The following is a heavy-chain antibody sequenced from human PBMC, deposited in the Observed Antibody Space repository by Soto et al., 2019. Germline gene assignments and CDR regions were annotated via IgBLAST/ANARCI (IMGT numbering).Heavy chain of an antibody. CDR3: ARHLGLQDYYYYGMDV. CDR1: GYSFTSYW. D-gene: IGHD4-4*01. J-gene: IGHJ6*02. V-gene: IGHV5-10-1*01. CDR2: IDPSDSYT. Sequence: PGESLKISCKGSGYSFTSYWISWVRQMPGKGLEWMGRIDPSDSYTNYSPSFQGHVTISADKSISTAYLQWSSLKASDTAMYYCARHLGLQDYYYYGMDVWGQGTTVTVSS.